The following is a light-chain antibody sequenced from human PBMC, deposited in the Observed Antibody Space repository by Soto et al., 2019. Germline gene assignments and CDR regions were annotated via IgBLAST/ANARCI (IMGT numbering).Light chain of an antibody. CDR1: NSDVGGYDF. CDR2: EAN. V-gene: IGLV2-14*02. CDR3: SSYTAGGTI. J-gene: IGLJ1*01. Sequence: QSVLTQPASVSGSPGQSITISCTGTNSDVGGYDFVSWYQQHPGKAPKLLIYEANKWPSGVSHRFSGSKSGNTASLTISGLQAEDEADYYCSSYTAGGTIFGTGTKVTVL.